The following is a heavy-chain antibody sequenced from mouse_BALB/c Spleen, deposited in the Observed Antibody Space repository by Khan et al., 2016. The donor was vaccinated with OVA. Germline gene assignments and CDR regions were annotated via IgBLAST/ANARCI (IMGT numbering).Heavy chain of an antibody. D-gene: IGHD2-1*01. J-gene: IGHJ3*01. CDR1: GCNIKDTY. Sequence: EVQLQQSGADLVKPGASVKLSCTASGCNIKDTYIHWVRQRPEQGLDWIGRIDPANDDSKYDPKFQGKATMTADTSSNTAYLQLSSLTSEDTAVYFSATLYGNPFADGSQGTLVTVSA. CDR3: ATLYGNPFAD. V-gene: IGHV14-3*02. CDR2: IDPANDDS.